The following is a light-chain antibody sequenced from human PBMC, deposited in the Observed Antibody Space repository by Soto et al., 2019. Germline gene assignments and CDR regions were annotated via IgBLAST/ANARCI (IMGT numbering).Light chain of an antibody. CDR2: DAS. CDR3: QQYENLPLN. Sequence: DTQMTQSPSCLGASVGDKGTITCQASQDIKQYLNWYLQKPRKAPKLLIYDASNLERGVPSRFSGSGAGTEYSLTISSLQPEDNATYYCQQYENLPLNCGGGTTGDIK. CDR1: QDIKQY. J-gene: IGKJ4*01. V-gene: IGKV1-33*01.